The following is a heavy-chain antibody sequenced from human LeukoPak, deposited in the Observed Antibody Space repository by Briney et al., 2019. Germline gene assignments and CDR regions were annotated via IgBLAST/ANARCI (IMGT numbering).Heavy chain of an antibody. CDR3: ARGESSSWSNWFDP. D-gene: IGHD6-13*01. V-gene: IGHV4-59*02. Sequence: SETLSLTCTVSGDSVTTYYWSWIRQPPGKGLEWLGYVYYSGSATYNPSLKSRVTISVDTSKNQFSLRLSSVTAADTAVYYCARGESSSWSNWFDPWGQGTLVTVSS. J-gene: IGHJ5*02. CDR1: GDSVTTYY. CDR2: VYYSGSA.